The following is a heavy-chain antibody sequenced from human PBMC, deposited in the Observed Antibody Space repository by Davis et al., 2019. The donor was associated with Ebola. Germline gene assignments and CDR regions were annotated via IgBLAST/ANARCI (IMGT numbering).Heavy chain of an antibody. J-gene: IGHJ4*02. CDR2: IYYSGST. D-gene: IGHD6-13*01. CDR1: GGSISSYY. V-gene: IGHV4-59*06. Sequence: PSETLSLTCTVSGGSISSYYWSWIRQPPGKGLEWIGYIYYSGSTYYNPSLKSRVTISVDTSKNQFSLKLSSVTAADTAVYYCARSGEIAAAGDYWGQGTLVTVSS. CDR3: ARSGEIAAAGDY.